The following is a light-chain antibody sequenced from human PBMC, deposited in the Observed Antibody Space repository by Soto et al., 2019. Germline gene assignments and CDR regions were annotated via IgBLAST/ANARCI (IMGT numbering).Light chain of an antibody. CDR1: ETVATN. V-gene: IGKV3-15*01. CDR2: GAS. CDR3: HQYFEWPPMT. J-gene: IGKJ1*01. Sequence: VMRQSPAALSVSPGVRATLSCWASETVATNLAWYQQKPGQAPRLLISGASTRAAGISDRFRGSGSGTEFTLAISILRSEDAAIYYWHQYFEWPPMTFGQGTKVDIK.